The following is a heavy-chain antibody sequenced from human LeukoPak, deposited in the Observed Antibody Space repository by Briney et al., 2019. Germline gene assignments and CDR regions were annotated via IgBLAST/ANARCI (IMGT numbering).Heavy chain of an antibody. D-gene: IGHD3-10*01. V-gene: IGHV1-69*05. J-gene: IGHJ3*02. Sequence: ASVKVSCKASGGTFCSYAISWVRQAPGQGLEWVGRIIPIFGTANYAQKFQDRVTITTDESTSTAYMELSSLRSEDTAVYYCAVQYPTSSYGSGDDAFDIWGQGTMVTVSS. CDR2: IIPIFGTA. CDR3: AVQYPTSSYGSGDDAFDI. CDR1: GGTFCSYA.